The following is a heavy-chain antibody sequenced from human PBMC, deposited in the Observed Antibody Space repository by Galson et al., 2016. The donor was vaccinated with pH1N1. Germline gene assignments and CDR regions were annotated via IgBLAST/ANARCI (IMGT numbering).Heavy chain of an antibody. J-gene: IGHJ3*02. Sequence: CAISGDSVSSNSATWNWIGQSPSRGLEWLGRTYYRSKWYNDYAESVKSRIIISPDTSKNQLSLQLNSVTPADTAVYYCARGVIDYDFWSGYQDHAAFDIWGQGTMVTVSS. CDR1: GDSVSSNSAT. V-gene: IGHV6-1*01. CDR2: TYYRSKWYN. CDR3: ARGVIDYDFWSGYQDHAAFDI. D-gene: IGHD3-3*01.